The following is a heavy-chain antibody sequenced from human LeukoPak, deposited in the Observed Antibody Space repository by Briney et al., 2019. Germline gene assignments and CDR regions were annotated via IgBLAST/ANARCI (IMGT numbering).Heavy chain of an antibody. D-gene: IGHD6-13*01. CDR3: ARAIDSSSRGNWFDP. V-gene: IGHV1-18*01. J-gene: IGHJ5*02. CDR2: ISAYSGDT. Sequence: ASVKVSCKASGYTFTSYGISWVRQAPGQGLEWMGWISAYSGDTNYAQKFQGRATMTRDTSTSTVYMELSSLRSEDTAVYYCARAIDSSSRGNWFDPWGQGTLVTVSS. CDR1: GYTFTSYG.